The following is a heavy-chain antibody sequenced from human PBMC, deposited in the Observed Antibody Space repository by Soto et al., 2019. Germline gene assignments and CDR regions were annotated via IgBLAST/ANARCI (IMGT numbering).Heavy chain of an antibody. Sequence: SESMSLACSVSNGFTSIYSRNWIRQPDGKELQEIRRIFTNKSTNSNPARRSRDTMSVATDKNQNSLNMRFGTAADTAMYFCARGLRPPSNPTNWFDSWGQGILVTVSS. V-gene: IGHV4-4*07. J-gene: IGHJ5*01. CDR3: ARGLRPPSNPTNWFDS. CDR1: NGFTSIYS. CDR2: IFTNKST. D-gene: IGHD4-4*01.